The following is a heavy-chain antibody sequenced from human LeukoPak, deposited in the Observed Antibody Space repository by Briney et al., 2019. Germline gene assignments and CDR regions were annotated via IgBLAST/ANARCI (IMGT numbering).Heavy chain of an antibody. D-gene: IGHD6-19*01. CDR3: AAASSFYSSGWYGSGDY. Sequence: SVKVSCKASGFTFTSSAMQWVRQARGQLLEWIGWIVVGSGNTNYAQKFQERVTITRDMSTSTAYMELSSLRSEDTAVYYCAAASSFYSSGWYGSGDYWGQGTLVTVSS. J-gene: IGHJ4*02. V-gene: IGHV1-58*02. CDR1: GFTFTSSA. CDR2: IVVGSGNT.